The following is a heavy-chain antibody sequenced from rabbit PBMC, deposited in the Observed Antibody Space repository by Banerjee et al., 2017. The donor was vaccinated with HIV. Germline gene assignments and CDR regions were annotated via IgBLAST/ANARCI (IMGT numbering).Heavy chain of an antibody. CDR1: GFDFSSNA. Sequence: QEQLEESGGDLVKPEGSLTLTCTASGFDFSSNAICWVRQAPGKGLEWIGTIYAGSSGSAYYASWVNGRFTISKTSSTTVTLQMTSLTAADTATYFCAREANDVGYGYGDLWGPGTLVTVS. D-gene: IGHD6-1*01. J-gene: IGHJ4*01. CDR3: AREANDVGYGYGDL. CDR2: IYAGSSGSA. V-gene: IGHV1S45*01.